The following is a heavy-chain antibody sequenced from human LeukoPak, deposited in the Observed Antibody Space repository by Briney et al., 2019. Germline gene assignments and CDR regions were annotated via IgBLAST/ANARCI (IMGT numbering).Heavy chain of an antibody. V-gene: IGHV3-33*01. D-gene: IGHD5-24*01. CDR3: ARDMTEMATITPFDY. CDR2: IWYDGSNK. CDR1: GFTFSSYG. Sequence: PGGSLRLSCAASGFTFSSYGMHWVRQAPGKGLEWVAVIWYDGSNKYCADSVKGRFTISRDNSKNTLYLQMNSLRAEDTAVYYCARDMTEMATITPFDYWGQGTLVTVSS. J-gene: IGHJ4*02.